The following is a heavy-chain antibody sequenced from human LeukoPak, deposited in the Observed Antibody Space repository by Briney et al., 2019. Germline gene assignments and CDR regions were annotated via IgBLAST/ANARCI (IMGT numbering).Heavy chain of an antibody. D-gene: IGHD3-10*02. CDR3: ASSLRGAYYVHKFDP. Sequence: ASVKVSCKASAGTFSSYATSWVRQAPGQGLEWMGGIIPIFGTANYAQKFQGRVTITTDESTSTAYMELSSLRSEDTAVYYCASSLRGAYYVHKFDPWGQGTLVTVSS. J-gene: IGHJ5*02. CDR1: AGTFSSYA. V-gene: IGHV1-69*05. CDR2: IIPIFGTA.